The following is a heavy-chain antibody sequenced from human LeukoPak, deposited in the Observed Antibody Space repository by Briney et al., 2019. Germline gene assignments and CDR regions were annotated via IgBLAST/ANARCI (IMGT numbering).Heavy chain of an antibody. V-gene: IGHV4-30-4*08. J-gene: IGHJ6*02. CDR2: IYYSGST. Sequence: NTSETLSLTCTVSGGSISNYYWSWIRQPPGKGLEWIGYIYYSGSTYYNPSLKSRVTIPVDTSKNQFSLKLSSVTAADTAVYYCARVSKGAKRYCSSTSCYWHYGMDVWGQGTTVTVSS. CDR1: GGSISNYY. D-gene: IGHD2-2*01. CDR3: ARVSKGAKRYCSSTSCYWHYGMDV.